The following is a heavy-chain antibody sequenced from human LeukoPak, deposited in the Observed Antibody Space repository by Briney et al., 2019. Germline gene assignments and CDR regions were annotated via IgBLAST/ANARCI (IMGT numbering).Heavy chain of an antibody. CDR3: ARDGKWLTLYYFDY. CDR1: GASISGYY. V-gene: IGHV4-4*07. D-gene: IGHD3-22*01. J-gene: IGHJ4*02. Sequence: PSETLSLTCTVSGASISGYYWSWIRPPAGKGLEWIGRIYSSGSTNYNPSLQSRVTMSVDTSKNQFSLKLSSVTAADTAVYYCARDGKWLTLYYFDYWGQGTLVTVSS. CDR2: IYSSGST.